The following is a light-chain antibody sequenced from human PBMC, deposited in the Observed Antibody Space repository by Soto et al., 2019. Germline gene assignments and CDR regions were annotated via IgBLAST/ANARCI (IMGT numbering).Light chain of an antibody. CDR1: SSDIGRNY. CDR3: GAWDSSLSSWL. Sequence: QSVLTQPPSVSAAPGQKVTISCSGSSSDIGRNYVSWYQQFQGTVPKLLIYENTKRPSRIPDRFSGSKSGTSATLVITGLQTGDEADYYCGAWDSSLSSWLFGGGTKLTVL. V-gene: IGLV1-51*02. J-gene: IGLJ3*02. CDR2: ENT.